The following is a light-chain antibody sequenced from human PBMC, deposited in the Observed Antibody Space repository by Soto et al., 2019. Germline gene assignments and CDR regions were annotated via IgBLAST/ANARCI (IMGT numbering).Light chain of an antibody. J-gene: IGLJ1*01. Sequence: QSALTQPPSASGSPGQSVTISCTGTKSDIGVYDFVSWYQHHPGKAPRLIIYEVVQRPSGVPDRFSGSKSGNTAALTVSGIQAADEADYFCKSYAGSNTYVFGSGTK. CDR1: KSDIGVYDF. CDR2: EVV. V-gene: IGLV2-8*01. CDR3: KSYAGSNTYV.